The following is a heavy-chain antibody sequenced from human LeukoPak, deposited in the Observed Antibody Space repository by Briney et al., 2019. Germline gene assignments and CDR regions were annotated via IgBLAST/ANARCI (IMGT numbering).Heavy chain of an antibody. D-gene: IGHD2-8*01. V-gene: IGHV3-30*01. CDR1: VFTLSSYV. CDR2: ISYDGSNK. CDR3: ARDGVCPLDY. Sequence: GGALRLSCAASVFTLSSYVMHRVRQAPGKGVEWVAVISYDGSNKYYADSVKGRFTISRDNSKNTRYLQMNRLRAEDTAVYYCARDGVCPLDYWGQGTLVTVSS. J-gene: IGHJ4*02.